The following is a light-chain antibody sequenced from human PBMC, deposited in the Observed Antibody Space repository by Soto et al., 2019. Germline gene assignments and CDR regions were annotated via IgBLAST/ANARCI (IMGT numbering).Light chain of an antibody. CDR3: QQYASSPLT. CDR1: QSVGNNY. V-gene: IGKV3-20*01. J-gene: IGKJ2*01. Sequence: EIVLTQSPGTLSLSPGERATLSCRASQSVGNNYLAWYQQKPGQAPRLLIHTASSWATGVPDRFSGSGSGTDFTLTITRLEPVDFAVYCCQQYASSPLTFGQGTQVEIK. CDR2: TAS.